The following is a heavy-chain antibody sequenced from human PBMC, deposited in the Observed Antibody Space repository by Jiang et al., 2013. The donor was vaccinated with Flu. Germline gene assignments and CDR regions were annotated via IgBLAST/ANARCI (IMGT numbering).Heavy chain of an antibody. D-gene: IGHD3-22*01. J-gene: IGHJ5*02. CDR2: IYPGDSDT. CDR1: GYSFTSYW. V-gene: IGHV5-51*01. CDR3: ARHVYSSMWGTYYYDSSGLNWFDP. Sequence: VQLVESGAEVKKPGESLKISCKGSGYSFTSYWIGWVRQMPGKGLEWMGIIYPGDSDTRYSPSFQGQVTISADKSISTAYLQWSSLKASDTAMYYCARHVYSSMWGTYYYDSSGLNWFDPWGQGTLVTVSS.